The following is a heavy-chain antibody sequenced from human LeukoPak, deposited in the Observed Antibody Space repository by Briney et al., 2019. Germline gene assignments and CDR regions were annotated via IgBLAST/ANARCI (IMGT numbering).Heavy chain of an antibody. CDR1: GYTFTSYG. D-gene: IGHD6-13*01. V-gene: IGHV1-18*01. J-gene: IGHJ4*02. CDR2: ISAYNGNT. Sequence: ASVKVSCKASGYTFTSYGISWVRQAPGQGLEWMGWISAYNGNTNNAQKLQGRVTMTTDTSTSTAYMELRSLRSDDTAVYYCATTYSSSWYGYFDYWGQGTLVTVSS. CDR3: ATTYSSSWYGYFDY.